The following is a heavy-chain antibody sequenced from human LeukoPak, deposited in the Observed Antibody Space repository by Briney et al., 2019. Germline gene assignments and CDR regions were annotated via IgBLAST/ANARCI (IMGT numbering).Heavy chain of an antibody. CDR3: ARERDDYDDPGLLDY. D-gene: IGHD4-17*01. CDR1: GFGFSRYW. V-gene: IGHV3-74*01. Sequence: GGSVRLSCAASGFGFSRYWMHWVRQAPGTGRQWVSRIYRDGSTKDYADSVKGRFSISRDNSKNTLYLDMNSLRAGDTAVYYCARERDDYDDPGLLDYWGQGTLVTVSS. CDR2: IYRDGSTK. J-gene: IGHJ4*02.